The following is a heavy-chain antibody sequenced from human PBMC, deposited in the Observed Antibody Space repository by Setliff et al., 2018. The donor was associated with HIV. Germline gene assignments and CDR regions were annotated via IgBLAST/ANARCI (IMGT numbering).Heavy chain of an antibody. CDR2: INTGNENT. Sequence: ASVKVSCKASGYTFSQYALHWVRQAPGQRLEWMGWINTGNENTQYSQKFQGRVSIIRDTSANTAYMELTNLRSDDSAIYYCARVSGGRPGNYYYAMDVWGQGTTVTVSS. D-gene: IGHD1-26*01. J-gene: IGHJ6*02. CDR1: GYTFSQYA. CDR3: ARVSGGRPGNYYYAMDV. V-gene: IGHV1-3*04.